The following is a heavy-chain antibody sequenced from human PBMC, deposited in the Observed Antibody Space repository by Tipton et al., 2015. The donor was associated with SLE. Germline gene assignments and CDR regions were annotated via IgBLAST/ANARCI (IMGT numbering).Heavy chain of an antibody. D-gene: IGHD3-16*01. CDR2: IYYSGGT. CDR1: GGSISSYY. J-gene: IGHJ2*01. V-gene: IGHV4-59*01. Sequence: TLSLTCTVSGGSISSYYWSWIRQPPGKGLEWIGYIYYSGGTNYNPSLKSRVTISVDTSKNQFSLKLSSVTAADTAVYYCATGDSYWYFALWGRGTLVTVSS. CDR3: ATGDSYWYFAL.